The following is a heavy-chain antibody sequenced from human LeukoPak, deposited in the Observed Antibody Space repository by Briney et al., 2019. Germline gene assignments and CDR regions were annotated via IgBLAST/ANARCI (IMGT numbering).Heavy chain of an antibody. Sequence: GGSLRLSCAASGFTFSNAWMSWVRQAPGKGLEWVGRIKSKTDGGTTDYAAPVKGRLTISRDDSKNTLYLQMNSLKTEDTAVYYCTTAGSGSYWGSGALDIWGQGTMVTVSS. J-gene: IGHJ3*02. CDR1: GFTFSNAW. CDR3: TTAGSGSYWGSGALDI. CDR2: IKSKTDGGTT. D-gene: IGHD1-26*01. V-gene: IGHV3-15*01.